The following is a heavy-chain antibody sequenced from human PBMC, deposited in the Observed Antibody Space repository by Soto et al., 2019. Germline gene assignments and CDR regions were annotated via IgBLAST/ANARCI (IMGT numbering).Heavy chain of an antibody. D-gene: IGHD2-2*01. CDR2: INHSGYT. Sequence: SETLSLTCAVFGGSFSDYYWSWIRQPPGKGLEWIGEINHSGYTEYNPSLKSRVTISVDTSKNQFSLKLSSVTAADTAVYYCASQSRFCSSTSCYGWWFDPWGRGTLVTVSS. CDR3: ASQSRFCSSTSCYGWWFDP. J-gene: IGHJ5*02. V-gene: IGHV4-34*01. CDR1: GGSFSDYY.